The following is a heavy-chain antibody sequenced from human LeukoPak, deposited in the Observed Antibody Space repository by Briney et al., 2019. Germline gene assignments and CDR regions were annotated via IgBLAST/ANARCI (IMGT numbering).Heavy chain of an antibody. CDR2: ISAYNGNT. CDR1: GYTFTSYG. Sequence: ASVKVSCKASGYTFTSYGISWVGQAPGQGLEWMGWISAYNGNTNYAQKLQGRVTMTTDTSTSTAYMELRSLRSDDTAVYYCARDTYYYDRSGYPDYWGQGTLVTVSS. CDR3: ARDTYYYDRSGYPDY. D-gene: IGHD3-22*01. J-gene: IGHJ4*02. V-gene: IGHV1-18*01.